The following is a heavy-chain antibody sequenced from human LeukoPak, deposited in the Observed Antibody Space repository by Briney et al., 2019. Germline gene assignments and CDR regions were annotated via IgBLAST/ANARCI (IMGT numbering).Heavy chain of an antibody. V-gene: IGHV3-30*04. CDR1: GFTFSSYA. J-gene: IGHJ4*02. CDR3: ARAARGSGSYYFAHFDY. CDR2: ISYDGSNK. Sequence: GGSLRLSCAASGFTFSSYAMHWVRQAPGKGLECVAVISYDGSNKYYADSVKGRFTISRDNSKNTLYLQMNSLRAEDTAVYYCARAARGSGSYYFAHFDYWGQGTLVTVSS. D-gene: IGHD3-10*01.